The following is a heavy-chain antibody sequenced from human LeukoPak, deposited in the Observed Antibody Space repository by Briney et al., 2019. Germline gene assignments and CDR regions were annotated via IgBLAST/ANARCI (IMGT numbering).Heavy chain of an antibody. CDR2: IYHSGST. V-gene: IGHV4-38-2*01. D-gene: IGHD2-2*01. CDR1: GYSISSGYY. CDR3: ARQRVVPAANYWFDP. J-gene: IGHJ5*02. Sequence: PSQTLSLTCAVSGYSISSGYYWGWIRQPPGKGLEWIGSIYHSGSTYYNPSLKSRVTISVDTSKNQFSLKLSSVTAADTAVYYCARQRVVPAANYWFDPWGQGTLVTVSS.